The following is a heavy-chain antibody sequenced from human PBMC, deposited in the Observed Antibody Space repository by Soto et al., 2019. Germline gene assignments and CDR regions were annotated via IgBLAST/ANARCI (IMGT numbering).Heavy chain of an antibody. J-gene: IGHJ6*03. D-gene: IGHD2-2*02. CDR2: IIPILGIA. V-gene: IGHV1-69*08. CDR1: GGTFSSYT. Sequence: QVQLVQSGAEVKKPGSSVKVSCKASGGTFSSYTISWVRQAPGQGLEWMGRIIPILGIANYAQKFQGRVTITADKSTSTAYMELSSLRSEDTAVYYCARERQCSSTSCHNYYYFYYMDVWGKGTTVTVSS. CDR3: ARERQCSSTSCHNYYYFYYMDV.